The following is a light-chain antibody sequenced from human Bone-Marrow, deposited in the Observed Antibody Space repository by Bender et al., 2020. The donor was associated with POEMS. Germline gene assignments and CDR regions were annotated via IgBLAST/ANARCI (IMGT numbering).Light chain of an antibody. CDR3: SSYAGSNNV. J-gene: IGLJ3*02. CDR2: DVN. Sequence: QSALTQPPSASGSPGQSVTISCTGTSSDVGGYNYVSWYQQHPGKAPKLMIYDVNNRPSVLSHRFSGSVSGNTASLTISGLQAEDEADYYCSSYAGSNNVFGGGTKLTVL. V-gene: IGLV2-8*01. CDR1: SSDVGGYNY.